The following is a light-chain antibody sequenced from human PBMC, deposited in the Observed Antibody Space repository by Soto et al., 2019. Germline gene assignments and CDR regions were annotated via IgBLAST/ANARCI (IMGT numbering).Light chain of an antibody. CDR2: DAS. J-gene: IGKJ2*01. CDR1: QSVSSY. Sequence: EIVLTQSPATLSLSPGERATLSCRASQSVSSYLAWYQQKPGQAPRLLIYDASNRATGIPARFRGSGAGTDFPLTISSLEAEDYAVYYCQQRSNWLPYTFGQGTKLEIK. V-gene: IGKV3-11*01. CDR3: QQRSNWLPYT.